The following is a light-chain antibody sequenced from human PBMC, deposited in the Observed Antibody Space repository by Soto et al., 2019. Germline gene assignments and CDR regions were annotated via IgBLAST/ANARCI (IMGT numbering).Light chain of an antibody. Sequence: SYELAQPPSVSVSPGQTASITCSGDKLGNKYAYWYQQRPGQSPVMVIYQDTKRPSGIPERFSGSSSGNTVTLTISGTQAMDEADYYCQAWDSSIVVFGGGTKLTVL. CDR2: QDT. CDR3: QAWDSSIVV. J-gene: IGLJ2*01. V-gene: IGLV3-1*01. CDR1: KLGNKY.